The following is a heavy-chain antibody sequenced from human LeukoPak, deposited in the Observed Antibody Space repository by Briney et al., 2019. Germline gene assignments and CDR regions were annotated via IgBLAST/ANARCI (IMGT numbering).Heavy chain of an antibody. CDR3: TRYGDYPFDY. V-gene: IGHV3-73*01. D-gene: IGHD2-21*01. CDR1: GFTFSDSG. Sequence: SGGSLKLSCAASGFTFSDSGMHWVRQASGKGLEWVGRIGSKANSYATAYAASVKGRFTISRDDSKNTAYLQMNSLKTEDTAVYYCTRYGDYPFDYWGQGTLVTVSS. J-gene: IGHJ4*02. CDR2: IGSKANSYAT.